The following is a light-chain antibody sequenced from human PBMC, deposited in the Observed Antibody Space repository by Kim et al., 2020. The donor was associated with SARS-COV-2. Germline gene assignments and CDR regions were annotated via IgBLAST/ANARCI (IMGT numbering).Light chain of an antibody. CDR2: DAS. CDR3: QQYDNLPSYT. V-gene: IGKV1-33*01. J-gene: IGKJ2*01. Sequence: ASVGDRFTITCQASQDISNYLNWYQQKPGKAPKLLFYDASNLETGVPSRFSGSGSGTDFTFTISSLQPEDIATYYCQQYDNLPSYTFGQGTKLET. CDR1: QDISNY.